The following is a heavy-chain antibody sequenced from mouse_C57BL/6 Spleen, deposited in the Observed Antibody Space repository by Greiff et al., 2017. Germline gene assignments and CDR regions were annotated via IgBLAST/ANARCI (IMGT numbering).Heavy chain of an antibody. J-gene: IGHJ4*01. CDR1: GFTFSDYG. CDR3: ARPYGPYAMDN. Sequence: EVQVVESGGGLVKPGGSLKLSCAASGFTFSDYGMHWVRQAPEKGLEWVAYISSGSSTIYYADTVKGRFTISRDNAKNTLFLQMTSLRSEDTAMYYCARPYGPYAMDNWGQGASVTVSS. D-gene: IGHD1-1*02. V-gene: IGHV5-17*01. CDR2: ISSGSSTI.